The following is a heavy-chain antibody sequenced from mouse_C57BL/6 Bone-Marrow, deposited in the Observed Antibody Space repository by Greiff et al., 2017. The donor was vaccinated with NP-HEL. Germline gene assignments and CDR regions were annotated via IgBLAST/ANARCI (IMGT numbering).Heavy chain of an antibody. J-gene: IGHJ2*01. CDR2: IDPENGDT. Sequence: DVKLQESGAELVRPGASVKLSCTASGFNIKDDYMHWVKQRPEQGLEWIGWIDPENGDTEYASKFQGKATITADTSSNTAYLQLSSLTSEDTAVYYCTLSTYYFDYWGQGTTLTVSS. V-gene: IGHV14-4*01. CDR1: GFNIKDDY. CDR3: TLSTYYFDY.